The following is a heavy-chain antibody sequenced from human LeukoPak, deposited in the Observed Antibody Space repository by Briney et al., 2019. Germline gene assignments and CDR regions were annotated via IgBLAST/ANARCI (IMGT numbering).Heavy chain of an antibody. CDR3: ARVRGAVSGESDY. Sequence: GGSLRLSCAASGFTFSSYWMTWVSQAPGRGLEWVANIKQDGSDKDYVDSVKGRFTISRDNAKNSLYLLMNSLRTDDTAVYYCARVRGAVSGESDYWGQGTLVTVSS. V-gene: IGHV3-7*01. CDR2: IKQDGSDK. CDR1: GFTFSSYW. J-gene: IGHJ4*02. D-gene: IGHD3-10*01.